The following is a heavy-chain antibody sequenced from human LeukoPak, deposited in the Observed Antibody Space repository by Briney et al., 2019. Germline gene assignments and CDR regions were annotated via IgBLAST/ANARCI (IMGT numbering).Heavy chain of an antibody. CDR3: ARRTDYGDPQVKLDY. D-gene: IGHD4-17*01. V-gene: IGHV3-74*01. CDR1: GFTFSSYW. J-gene: IGHJ4*02. CDR2: INSDGTII. Sequence: GGSLRLSCAAPGFTFSSYWMHWVRQAPGKGLVWVSRINSDGTIIGYADSVKGRFTISRDNSKNTLYLQMNSLRAGDTAVYYCARRTDYGDPQVKLDYWGQGTLVTVSS.